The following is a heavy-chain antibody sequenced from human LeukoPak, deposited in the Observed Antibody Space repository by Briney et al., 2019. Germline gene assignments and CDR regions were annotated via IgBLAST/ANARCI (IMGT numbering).Heavy chain of an antibody. CDR3: AKDGFDYYDSSGYYYFNY. Sequence: GGSLRLSCAASGFTFSNHAMSWVRQAPGKGLQWVSAISGGGVAIYYADSVKGRITISRDNSKNTLYLQMNSLRAEDTAVYYCAKDGFDYYDSSGYYYFNYWGQGTLVTVSS. D-gene: IGHD3-22*01. CDR1: GFTFSNHA. CDR2: ISGGGVAI. V-gene: IGHV3-23*01. J-gene: IGHJ4*02.